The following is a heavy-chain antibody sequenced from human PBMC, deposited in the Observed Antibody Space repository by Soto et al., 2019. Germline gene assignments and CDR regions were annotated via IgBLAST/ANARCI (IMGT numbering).Heavy chain of an antibody. J-gene: IGHJ5*02. CDR3: ARAISGYVT. Sequence: QVQLVQSGAEVKKPGASVKVSCKASGITYTTYAIHWVRQAPGQGLEWMGWINTGNGNTRYSQSFQGRVTLTTDTSANTAYMDLNSPTSEDTAVYYCARAISGYVTWGQGTLITVSS. D-gene: IGHD5-12*01. CDR1: GITYTTYA. CDR2: INTGNGNT. V-gene: IGHV1-3*04.